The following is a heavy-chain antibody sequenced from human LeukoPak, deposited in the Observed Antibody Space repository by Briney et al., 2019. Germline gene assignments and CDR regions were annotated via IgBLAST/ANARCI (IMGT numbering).Heavy chain of an antibody. CDR3: AKDLQEDAFDI. J-gene: IGHJ3*02. CDR2: IWYDGSSK. CDR1: GFTFSSYG. D-gene: IGHD4-11*01. V-gene: IGHV3-33*06. Sequence: GGSLRLSCAASGFTFSSYGMHWVRQAPGKGLEWVAVIWYDGSSKYYADSVKGRFTISRDNSKNTLYLQMNSLRAEDTAVYYCAKDLQEDAFDIWGQGTMVTVSS.